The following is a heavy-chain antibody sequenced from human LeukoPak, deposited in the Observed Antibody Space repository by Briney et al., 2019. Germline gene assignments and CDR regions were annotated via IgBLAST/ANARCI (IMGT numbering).Heavy chain of an antibody. V-gene: IGHV1-69*05. CDR3: AADCSSTSCYTYYYYGMDV. J-gene: IGHJ6*02. Sequence: ASVKVSCKASGGTFSSYAISWVRQAPGQGLEWMGGIIPIFGTANYAQKFQERVTITRDMSTSTAYMELSSLRSEDTAVYYCAADCSSTSCYTYYYYGMDVWGQGTTVTVSS. CDR2: IIPIFGTA. CDR1: GGTFSSYA. D-gene: IGHD2-2*02.